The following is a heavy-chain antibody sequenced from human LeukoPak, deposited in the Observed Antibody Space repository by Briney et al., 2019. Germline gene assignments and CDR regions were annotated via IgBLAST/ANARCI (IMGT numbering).Heavy chain of an antibody. CDR1: GFTFSSNV. CDR3: AKDDYYDSSGDPNWFDP. CDR2: ISNSGSTI. J-gene: IGHJ5*02. D-gene: IGHD3-22*01. Sequence: PPGGSLRLSCAASGFTFSSNVMNWVRQAPGKGLEWLSHISNSGSTIYYADSVKGRFTISRDNSKNTLYLQMNSLRAEDTAVYFCAKDDYYDSSGDPNWFDPWGQGTLVTVSS. V-gene: IGHV3-48*03.